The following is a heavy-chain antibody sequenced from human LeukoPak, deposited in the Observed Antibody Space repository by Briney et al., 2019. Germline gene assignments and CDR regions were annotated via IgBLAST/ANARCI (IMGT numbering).Heavy chain of an antibody. CDR1: GFTFSSYG. V-gene: IGHV3-23*01. J-gene: IGHJ4*02. D-gene: IGHD6-19*01. CDR2: ISGSGAST. CDR3: ARDKGSGWLETFDY. Sequence: GGSLRLSCAASGFTFSSYGMIWVRQTPGKGLEWVSAISGSGASTYYADSVKGRFTISRDNSKNTLYLQMNSLRVEDTAVYYCARDKGSGWLETFDYWGQGSLVTVSS.